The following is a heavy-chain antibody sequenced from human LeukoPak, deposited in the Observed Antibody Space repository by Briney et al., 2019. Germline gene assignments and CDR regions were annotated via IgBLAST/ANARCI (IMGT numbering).Heavy chain of an antibody. D-gene: IGHD3-22*01. CDR2: ISGSGDST. V-gene: IGHV3-23*01. Sequence: GGSLRLSCAASGFTFSDYYMSWIRQAPGKGLEWVSSISGSGDSTYYADSVKGRFTISRDNSKNTLYMQMNSLRAEDTAVYYCAKDVHYFDRSGTPGSDYWGQGTLVTVSS. J-gene: IGHJ4*02. CDR3: AKDVHYFDRSGTPGSDY. CDR1: GFTFSDYY.